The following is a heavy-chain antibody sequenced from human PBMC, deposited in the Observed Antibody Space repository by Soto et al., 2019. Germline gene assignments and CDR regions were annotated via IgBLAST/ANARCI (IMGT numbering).Heavy chain of an antibody. CDR1: GFTVSSNY. CDR2: IYSGGST. CDR3: ARHWRAATALYFQH. Sequence: GGSLRLSCAASGFTVSSNYMSWVRQAPGKGLEWVSVIYSGGSTYYADSVKGRFTISRDNSKNTLYLQMNSLRAEDTAVYYCARHWRAATALYFQHWGQGTLVTVSS. V-gene: IGHV3-66*04. J-gene: IGHJ1*01. D-gene: IGHD3-3*01.